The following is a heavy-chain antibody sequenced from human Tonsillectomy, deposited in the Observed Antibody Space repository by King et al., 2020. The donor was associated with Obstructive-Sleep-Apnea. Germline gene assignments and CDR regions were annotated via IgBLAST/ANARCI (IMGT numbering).Heavy chain of an antibody. CDR3: AREGYGP. V-gene: IGHV4-38-2*02. Sequence: QLQESGPGLVKPSETLSLTCTVSGYSINSDYYWGWIRQPPGKGLEWIGSVYHSGNTYYNPSLKSRVTISVHTSQNQFSLRLFSVTAADTAVYYCAREGYGPWGQGALVTVSS. CDR1: GYSINSDYY. D-gene: IGHD5-12*01. J-gene: IGHJ5*02. CDR2: VYHSGNT.